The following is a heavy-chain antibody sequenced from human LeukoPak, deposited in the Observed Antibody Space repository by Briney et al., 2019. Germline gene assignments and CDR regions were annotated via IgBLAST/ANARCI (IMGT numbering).Heavy chain of an antibody. CDR3: ARRRYTGWFDP. V-gene: IGHV1-8*03. J-gene: IGHJ5*02. Sequence: GASVKVSCKASGCTFTSYDINWVRQATGQGLEWMGWMSPNSGNTGYAQKFQGRVTITRNTSISTACMELSSLRSEDTAVYYCARRRYTGWFDPWGQGTLVTVSS. CDR1: GCTFTSYD. CDR2: MSPNSGNT. D-gene: IGHD2-2*02.